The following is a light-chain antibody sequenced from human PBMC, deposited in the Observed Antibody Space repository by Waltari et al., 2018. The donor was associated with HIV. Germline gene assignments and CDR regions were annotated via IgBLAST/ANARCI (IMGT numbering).Light chain of an antibody. J-gene: IGKJ1*01. V-gene: IGKV1-5*03. CDR2: KAS. CDR1: QSISSW. CDR3: QHYNNFPWT. Sequence: DIQMTQSPSTLSASVGDTVTLTCRASQSISSWLAWYQQKPGKAPKLLINKASTLESGVPLRFSGSASGTEFTLTITSLQPDDFATYYCQHYNNFPWTFGQGTKVEI.